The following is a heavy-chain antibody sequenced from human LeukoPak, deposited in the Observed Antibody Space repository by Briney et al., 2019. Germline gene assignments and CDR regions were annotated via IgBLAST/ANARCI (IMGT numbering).Heavy chain of an antibody. D-gene: IGHD3-16*01. CDR3: VDLGHRD. V-gene: IGHV3-7*01. CDR2: INEDGSAQ. CDR1: GFTFGSSW. Sequence: PGGPLRLPCVASGFTFGSSWITWARQSPGKGLEWVAPINEDGSAQYYVDSVKGRFTISRDNAKNSLFLQMNNLRVEDTAVYFCVDLGHRDCGQGTQVTVSS. J-gene: IGHJ4*02.